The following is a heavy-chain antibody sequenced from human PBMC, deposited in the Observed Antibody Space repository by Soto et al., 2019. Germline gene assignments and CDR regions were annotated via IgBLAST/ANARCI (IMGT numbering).Heavy chain of an antibody. Sequence: PGGSLRLSCAASGFIFSAYSMHWIRQAPGQGLEWVALISHNGNTQLYADSVKGRFAISRDNSRNALYLNMNSLRPEDSAVYYCATETNLFYDSWGRGIRVTVSS. CDR2: ISHNGNTQ. CDR3: ATETNLFYDS. J-gene: IGHJ5*01. D-gene: IGHD3-3*01. CDR1: GFIFSAYS. V-gene: IGHV3-30*09.